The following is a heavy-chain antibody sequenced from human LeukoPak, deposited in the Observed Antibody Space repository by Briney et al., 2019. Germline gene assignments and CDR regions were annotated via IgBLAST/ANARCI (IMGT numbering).Heavy chain of an antibody. CDR2: TGTTGVST. J-gene: IGHJ4*02. V-gene: IGHV3-23*01. CDR3: AKDPGVVPAHYFDY. D-gene: IGHD2-2*01. Sequence: GGTLGLSCAACGLTFSIYYMNWAPQAWGKGLEWVLGTGTTGVSTFYADFVKGRFNVSRDNSKNSLHRQMKSLIAEDTAVYYCAKDPGVVPAHYFDYWGQGTLVTVSS. CDR1: GLTFSIYY.